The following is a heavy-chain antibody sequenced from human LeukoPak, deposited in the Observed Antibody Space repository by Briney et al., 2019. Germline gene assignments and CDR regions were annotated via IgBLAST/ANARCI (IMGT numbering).Heavy chain of an antibody. J-gene: IGHJ6*03. V-gene: IGHV1-69*05. CDR1: GGTFSSYA. D-gene: IGHD6-6*01. CDR3: ARANRIAARLRYYYYMDV. Sequence: ASVKVSCKASGGTFSSYAISWVRQAPRQGLEWMGGIIPIFGTANYAQKFQGRVTITTDESTSTAYMELSSLRSEDTAVYYCARANRIAARLRYYYYMDVWGKGTTVTVSS. CDR2: IIPIFGTA.